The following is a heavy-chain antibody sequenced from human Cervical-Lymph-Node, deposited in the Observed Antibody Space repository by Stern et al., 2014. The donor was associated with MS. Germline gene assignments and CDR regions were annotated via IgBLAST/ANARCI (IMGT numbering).Heavy chain of an antibody. CDR3: AHSLRRNNCSGGRCYYFDY. J-gene: IGHJ4*02. V-gene: IGHV2-5*02. Sequence: QITLKESRPTLLKPTQTLTLTCTLSGQSVSTDGVGVGWIRQPPGKALEWLTTVYWDDDKRYNPSLKSRLTLTKDTAKNQVVLTMTNMDPVDTAAYYCAHSLRRNNCSGGRCYYFDYWGQGTLVTVSS. CDR2: VYWDDDK. D-gene: IGHD2-15*01. CDR1: GQSVSTDGVG.